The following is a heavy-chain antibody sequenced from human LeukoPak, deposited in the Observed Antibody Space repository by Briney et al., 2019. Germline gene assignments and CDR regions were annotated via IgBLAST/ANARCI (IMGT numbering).Heavy chain of an antibody. J-gene: IGHJ4*02. Sequence: SETLSLTCTVSGGSISSYYWSWIRQPPGKGLEWIGYIYTSGSTNYNPSLKSRVTISVDTSKNQFSLKLNSVTAADTAVYYWARHRAARWLKRFGGFDYWGQGTLVTVSS. CDR3: ARHRAARWLKRFGGFDY. V-gene: IGHV4-4*09. D-gene: IGHD5-24*01. CDR1: GGSISSYY. CDR2: IYTSGST.